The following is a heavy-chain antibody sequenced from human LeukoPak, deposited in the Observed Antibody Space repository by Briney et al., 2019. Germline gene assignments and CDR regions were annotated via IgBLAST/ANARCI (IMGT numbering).Heavy chain of an antibody. J-gene: IGHJ5*02. V-gene: IGHV4-39*01. CDR2: IYYSGST. D-gene: IGHD2-2*01. Sequence: SETLSLTCTVSGGSISSSSYYWGWIRQPPGKGLEWIGSIYYSGSTYYNPSLKSRVTISVDTSKNQFSLKLSSVTAADTAVYYCATRSTSLTWFDPWGQGTLVTVSS. CDR1: GGSISSSSYY. CDR3: ATRSTSLTWFDP.